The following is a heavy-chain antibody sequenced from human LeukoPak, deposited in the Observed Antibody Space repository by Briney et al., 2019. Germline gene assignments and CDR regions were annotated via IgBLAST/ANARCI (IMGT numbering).Heavy chain of an antibody. Sequence: SETLSLTCTVSGGSISSYYWSWIRQPPGKGLEWIGYIYYSASTNYNPSLKRRVTISVDTSKNQFSLKLSSVTAADTAVYYCTGGVIQLPFDYWGQGTLVTVYS. D-gene: IGHD5-18*01. CDR1: GGSISSYY. CDR2: IYYSAST. CDR3: TGGVIQLPFDY. V-gene: IGHV4-59*01. J-gene: IGHJ4*02.